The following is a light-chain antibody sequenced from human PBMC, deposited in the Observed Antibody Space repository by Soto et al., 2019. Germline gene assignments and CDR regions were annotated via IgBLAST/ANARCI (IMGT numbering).Light chain of an antibody. J-gene: IGKJ5*01. V-gene: IGKV3-11*01. CDR1: QSVSSN. CDR2: DAS. CDR3: QQRSNWPPIT. Sequence: EIVMTQSPATLSVSPGERATLSCRASQSVSSNLAWYQQKPGQAPRLLIYDASNRAAGVPVRFSGSGSGTDFTLTISSVEPDDFAVYYCQQRSNWPPITFGQGTRLEIK.